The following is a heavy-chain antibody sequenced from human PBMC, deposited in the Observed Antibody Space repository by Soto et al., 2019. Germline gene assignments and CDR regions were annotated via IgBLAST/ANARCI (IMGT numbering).Heavy chain of an antibody. CDR3: ARVEISTWRKFDS. Sequence: EVQLVESGGGLVQPGVSLRLSCEASGFTFTNYWMHWVRQAPGKGLMWVSRINPDGRTTSYADSVKGRFIISRDNAKNTVYLQMNSLRAEDTAVYYCARVEISTWRKFDSWGQGTLVTVSS. CDR2: INPDGRTT. J-gene: IGHJ4*02. CDR1: GFTFTNYW. V-gene: IGHV3-74*01. D-gene: IGHD3-16*02.